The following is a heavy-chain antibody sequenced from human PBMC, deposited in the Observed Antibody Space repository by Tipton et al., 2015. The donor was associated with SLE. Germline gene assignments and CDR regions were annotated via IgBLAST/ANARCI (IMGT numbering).Heavy chain of an antibody. CDR2: ISYDGSNK. J-gene: IGHJ5*02. D-gene: IGHD3-10*01. CDR1: GFTFSSYA. V-gene: IGHV3-30*04. Sequence: QLVQSGGGVVQPGRSLRLSCAASGFTFSSYAMHWVRQAPGKGLEWVAVISYDGSNKYYADSVKGRFTISRDNSKNTLYLQMNSLRAEDTAVYYCARKGLLWFRELSGFDPWGQGTLVTVSS. CDR3: ARKGLLWFRELSGFDP.